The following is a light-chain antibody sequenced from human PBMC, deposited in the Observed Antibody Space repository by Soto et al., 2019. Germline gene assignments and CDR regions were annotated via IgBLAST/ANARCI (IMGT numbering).Light chain of an antibody. J-gene: IGKJ2*01. V-gene: IGKV1-9*01. CDR2: AAS. Sequence: DIQLTQSPSFLSASVGDRVTITCRASQGINSYLAWYQQQPGQAPKLLIYAASTLQSGVPSRFSGSGSGTQFTLTISSLQPEDFATYFCQQLNSYPYTFGQGTELEIK. CDR3: QQLNSYPYT. CDR1: QGINSY.